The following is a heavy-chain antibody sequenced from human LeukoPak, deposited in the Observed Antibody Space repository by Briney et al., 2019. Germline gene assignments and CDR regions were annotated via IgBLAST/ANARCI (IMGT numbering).Heavy chain of an antibody. CDR2: MYYSGST. CDR1: GGSVSSNY. D-gene: IGHD3-9*01. CDR3: ARATISSTYYFDY. J-gene: IGHJ4*02. V-gene: IGHV4-59*02. Sequence: SETLSLTCIVSGGSVSSNYWSWIRQPPGKGLEWIAYMYYSGSTYYNPSLESRVSISVDTSKNQFSLKLSSVTAADTAVYYCARATISSTYYFDYWGQGTLVTVSS.